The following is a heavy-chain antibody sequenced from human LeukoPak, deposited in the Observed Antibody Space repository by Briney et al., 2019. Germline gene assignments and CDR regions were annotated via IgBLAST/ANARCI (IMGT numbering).Heavy chain of an antibody. CDR3: ARGRCSS. Sequence: AGGSLRLSCAASGFTFTSYVMNWVRQPPGKGLEWISYIGTRGTTIYYADSVKGRFTISRDNAKNSLYLQMNSLRDEDTAIYYCARGRCSSWGQGTLVTVSS. CDR1: GFTFTSYV. J-gene: IGHJ5*02. CDR2: IGTRGTTI. V-gene: IGHV3-48*02. D-gene: IGHD2-15*01.